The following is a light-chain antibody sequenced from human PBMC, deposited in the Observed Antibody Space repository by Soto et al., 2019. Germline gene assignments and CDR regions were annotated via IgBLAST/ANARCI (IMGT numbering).Light chain of an antibody. CDR2: KAS. V-gene: IGKV1-5*03. CDR3: QHYNCYSEA. J-gene: IGKJ1*01. CDR1: QTISSR. Sequence: DIQMTQSPSTLSGSVGDRATITCRASQTISSRLAWYQQKPGKAPKLLIYKASTLKSGVPSRFSGSGSGTEFTLTISSLQPDDVATYYCQHYNCYSEAFGQGTKVELK.